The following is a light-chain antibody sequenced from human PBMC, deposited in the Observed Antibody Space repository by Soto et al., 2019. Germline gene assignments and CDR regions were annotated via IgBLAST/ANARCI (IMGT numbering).Light chain of an antibody. J-gene: IGLJ2*01. CDR3: RSYTTSSTVV. V-gene: IGLV2-14*01. CDR2: EVN. CDR1: SSDVGGYKS. Sequence: QSVLTQPASVSGSPGQSITISCTGTSSDVGGYKSVSWYQQHPGKAPKLMIYEVNYRPSGVSNRFSGSKSGNTASLTISGLQAEDEADYYCRSYTTSSTVVFGGGTKLTVL.